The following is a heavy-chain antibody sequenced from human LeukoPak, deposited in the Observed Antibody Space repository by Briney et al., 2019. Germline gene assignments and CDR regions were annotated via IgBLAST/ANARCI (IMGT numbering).Heavy chain of an antibody. Sequence: SETLSLTCTVSGGSISSYYWSWIRQPPGKGLEWIGYIYYSGSTNYNPSLKSRVPISVDTSKNQFSLKLSSVTAADTAVYYCARHDDGSYSYWGQGTLVTVSS. J-gene: IGHJ4*02. CDR2: IYYSGST. CDR3: ARHDDGSYSY. CDR1: GGSISSYY. V-gene: IGHV4-59*08. D-gene: IGHD1-26*01.